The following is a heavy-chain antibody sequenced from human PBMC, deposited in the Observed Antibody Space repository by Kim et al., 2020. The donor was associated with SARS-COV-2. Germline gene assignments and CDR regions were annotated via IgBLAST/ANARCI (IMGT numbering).Heavy chain of an antibody. CDR3: ARVLGSAAGSYYVDR. Sequence: GGSLRLSCAASGFTVSISFISWVRQAPGKGLEWVSVIYRGGGTFYADSVKGRFTISRDNSKNTLYLQMNSLRAEDTAMYYCARVLGSAAGSYYVDRWGQGTLVTVSS. V-gene: IGHV3-53*01. D-gene: IGHD3-10*01. J-gene: IGHJ4*02. CDR1: GFTVSISF. CDR2: IYRGGGT.